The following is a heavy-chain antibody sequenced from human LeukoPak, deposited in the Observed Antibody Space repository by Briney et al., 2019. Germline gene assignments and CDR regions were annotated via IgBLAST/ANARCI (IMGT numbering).Heavy chain of an antibody. CDR3: ARDLLEVVPTAININYYSYCYMDV. CDR1: GFSFSSYW. V-gene: IGHV3-21*01. J-gene: IGHJ6*03. D-gene: IGHD2-2*02. CDR2: ITRSSSQK. Sequence: GGSLRLSCAASGFSFSSYWMHWVRQAPGKGLEWVSSITRSSSQKDYAGSVKGRFSISRDNAKNSLYLQMSSLRAEDTAVYYCARDLLEVVPTAININYYSYCYMDVWGKGTTVTVSS.